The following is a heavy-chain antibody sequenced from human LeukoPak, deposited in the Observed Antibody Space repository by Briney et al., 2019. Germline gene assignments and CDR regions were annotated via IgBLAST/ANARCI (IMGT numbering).Heavy chain of an antibody. CDR2: IYYSGST. D-gene: IGHD2-2*01. CDR1: GGSISSSSYY. J-gene: IGHJ6*03. V-gene: IGHV4-39*01. Sequence: SETLSLTCTVSGGSISSSSYYWGWIRQPPGKGLEWIGSIYYSGSTYYNPSLKSRVTISVDTSKNQFSLKLSSVTAADTAVYYCARHVVVPAASYYYYYYYMDVWGKGTTVTVSS. CDR3: ARHVVVPAASYYYYYYYMDV.